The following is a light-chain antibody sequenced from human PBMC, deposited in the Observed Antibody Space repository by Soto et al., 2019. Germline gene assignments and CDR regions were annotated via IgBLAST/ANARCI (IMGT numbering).Light chain of an antibody. V-gene: IGLV2-14*01. CDR2: EVS. CDR3: TSYAGSNKSV. Sequence: QSVLTQPASVSGSPGQSITISCTGTSSDVGIYNYVSWYQQHPGKAPKVIICEVSNRPSGVSNRFSGSKSGNTASLTISGLRAEDEADYYCTSYAGSNKSVFGTGTKVTVL. CDR1: SSDVGIYNY. J-gene: IGLJ1*01.